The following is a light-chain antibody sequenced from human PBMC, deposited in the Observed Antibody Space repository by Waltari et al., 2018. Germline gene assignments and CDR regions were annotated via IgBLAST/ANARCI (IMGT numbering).Light chain of an antibody. CDR2: DVN. Sequence: QPALTQPASVSGFPGQSITISCSGTSSDIGGYNYVSWYQQYPGKAPKLMIYDVNKRPSGVSSRVSGSKSGNTASLTISGLQTEDEAIYYCSSYTSSRTPVIGGGTKVTVL. V-gene: IGLV2-14*03. J-gene: IGLJ2*01. CDR1: SSDIGGYNY. CDR3: SSYTSSRTPV.